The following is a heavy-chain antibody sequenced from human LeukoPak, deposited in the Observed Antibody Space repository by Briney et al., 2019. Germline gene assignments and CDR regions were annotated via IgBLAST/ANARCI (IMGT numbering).Heavy chain of an antibody. V-gene: IGHV3-66*01. J-gene: IGHJ4*02. CDR3: ASSKGKYYDFWSGYAQTPYFDY. CDR2: IYSGGST. D-gene: IGHD3-3*01. Sequence: GGSLRLSCAASGFTVSSNYMSWVRQAPGKGLEWVSVIYSGGSTYYADSVKGRFTISRDNSKNTLYLQMNSLRAEDTAVYYCASSKGKYYDFWSGYAQTPYFDYWGQGTLVTVSS. CDR1: GFTVSSNY.